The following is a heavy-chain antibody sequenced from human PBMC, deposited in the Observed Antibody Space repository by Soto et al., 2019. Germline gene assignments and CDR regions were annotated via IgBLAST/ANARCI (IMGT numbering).Heavy chain of an antibody. CDR1: GGTFSSYT. J-gene: IGHJ5*02. V-gene: IGHV1-69*02. CDR3: SSSPYGSGSYGGGGWFDP. D-gene: IGHD3-10*01. CDR2: IIPILGIA. Sequence: QVQLVQSGAEVKKPGSSVKVSCKASGGTFSSYTISWVRQAPGQGLEWMGRIIPILGIANYAQKLQGRVTITPDKSTSTANMELSSLRPEDTAVYYCSSSPYGSGSYGGGGWFDPWGQGTLVTVSA.